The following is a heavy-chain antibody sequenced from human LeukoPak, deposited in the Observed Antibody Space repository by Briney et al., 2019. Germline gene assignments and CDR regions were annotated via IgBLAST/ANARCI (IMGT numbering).Heavy chain of an antibody. V-gene: IGHV3-74*01. Sequence: AGSLRLSCAASGFTFSSYWMHWVRQAPGKGLVWVSRIKIDGSNTNSADSVKGRFTISRDNAKNTLYLQMNSLRAEDTAVYYCARGGSPPEALGDTFDIWGQGTMVTVSS. CDR2: IKIDGSNT. CDR3: ARGGSPPEALGDTFDI. CDR1: GFTFSSYW. J-gene: IGHJ3*02. D-gene: IGHD1-26*01.